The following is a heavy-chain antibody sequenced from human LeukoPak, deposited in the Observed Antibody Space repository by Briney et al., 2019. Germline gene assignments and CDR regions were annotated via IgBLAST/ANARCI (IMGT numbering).Heavy chain of an antibody. CDR1: GGTFSSYT. Sequence: SVKVSCKASGGTFSSYTISWVRQAPGQGLEWMGRIIPILGIANYAQKFQGRVTITADKSTSTAYMELSSLRSEDTAVYYCARAGGSYQPFDYWGQGTLVTVPS. D-gene: IGHD1-26*01. CDR2: IIPILGIA. CDR3: ARAGGSYQPFDY. J-gene: IGHJ4*02. V-gene: IGHV1-69*02.